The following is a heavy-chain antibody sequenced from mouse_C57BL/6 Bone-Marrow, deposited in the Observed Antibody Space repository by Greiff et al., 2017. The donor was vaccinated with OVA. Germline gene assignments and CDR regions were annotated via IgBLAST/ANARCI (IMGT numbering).Heavy chain of an antibody. D-gene: IGHD2-1*01. V-gene: IGHV1-5*01. CDR2: IYPGNSDT. CDR3: ARSPPYGNYYAMDY. Sequence: VQLQQSGTVLARPGASVKMSCKTSGYTFTSYWMHWVKQRPGQGLEWIGAIYPGNSDTNYNGKFKGKATLTADKSSSTAYMQLSSLTSEDSAVYFCARSPPYGNYYAMDYWGQGTSVTVSS. CDR1: GYTFTSYW. J-gene: IGHJ4*01.